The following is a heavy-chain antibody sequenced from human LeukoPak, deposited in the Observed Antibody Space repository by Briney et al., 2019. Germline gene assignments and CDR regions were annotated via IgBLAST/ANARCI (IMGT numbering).Heavy chain of an antibody. CDR2: VSGRDTST. Sequence: PGASLRLSCAASGFTFSNYAMSWVRQAPGKGLEWVSAVSGRDTSTYYTDSVKGRFTISRDNAKNSLYLQVNSLRAEDTAVYYCARYGCSGGSCYPDYWGQGTLVTVSS. CDR3: ARYGCSGGSCYPDY. V-gene: IGHV3-23*01. CDR1: GFTFSNYA. J-gene: IGHJ4*02. D-gene: IGHD2-15*01.